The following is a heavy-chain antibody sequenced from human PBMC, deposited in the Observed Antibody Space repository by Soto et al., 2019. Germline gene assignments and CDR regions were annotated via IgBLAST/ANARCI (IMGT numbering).Heavy chain of an antibody. D-gene: IGHD7-27*01. Sequence: GGSLRLSCAASGFTFSSYAMSWVRQAPGKGLEWVSAISSTTNYIYYGDSMKGRFTISRDNAKNSLYLEMNSLRAEDTAVYYCARESEDLTSNFDYWGQGTLVTVYS. CDR3: ARESEDLTSNFDY. CDR1: GFTFSSYA. J-gene: IGHJ4*02. CDR2: ISSTTNYI. V-gene: IGHV3-21*06.